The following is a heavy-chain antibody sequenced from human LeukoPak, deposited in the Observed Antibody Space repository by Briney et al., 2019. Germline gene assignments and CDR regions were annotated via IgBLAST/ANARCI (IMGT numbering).Heavy chain of an antibody. CDR2: IDDSGNT. CDR1: ADSISLYF. CDR3: ARSLRYFGWTEGGLDV. Sequence: SETLSLTCSVSADSISLYFWSWIRQSPGKGLEWIGYIDDSGNTKYHPSLKSRVTISVDTHTNQFSLKLTSVTTADTAVYYCARSLRYFGWTEGGLDVWGQGTTVTVSS. J-gene: IGHJ6*02. D-gene: IGHD3-9*01. V-gene: IGHV4-59*01.